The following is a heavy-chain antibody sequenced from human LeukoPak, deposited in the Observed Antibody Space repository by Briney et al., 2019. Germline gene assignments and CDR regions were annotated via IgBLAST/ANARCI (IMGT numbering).Heavy chain of an antibody. CDR1: GGSISSDY. D-gene: IGHD3-22*01. V-gene: IGHV4-4*07. Sequence: SETLSLTCTVSGGSISSDYWSWIRQPAGKGLEWIGRIYITGSTNYNPSLKSRVTMSLDTSKNQFSLKLSSVTAADTAVYYCARSSSDYTQTGFDYWGQGTLVTVSS. CDR3: ARSSSDYTQTGFDY. J-gene: IGHJ4*02. CDR2: IYITGST.